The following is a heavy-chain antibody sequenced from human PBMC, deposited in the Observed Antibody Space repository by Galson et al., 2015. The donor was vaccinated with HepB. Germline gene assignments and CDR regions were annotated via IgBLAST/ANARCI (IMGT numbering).Heavy chain of an antibody. Sequence: SLRLSCAASGFTFSSYAMSWVRQAPGKGLEWVSAISGSGGSTYYADSVKGRFTISRDNSKNTLYLQMNSLRAEDTAVYYCAKNDYYDSSGYLQYFDYWGQGTLVTVSS. D-gene: IGHD3-22*01. CDR3: AKNDYYDSSGYLQYFDY. J-gene: IGHJ4*02. V-gene: IGHV3-23*01. CDR1: GFTFSSYA. CDR2: ISGSGGST.